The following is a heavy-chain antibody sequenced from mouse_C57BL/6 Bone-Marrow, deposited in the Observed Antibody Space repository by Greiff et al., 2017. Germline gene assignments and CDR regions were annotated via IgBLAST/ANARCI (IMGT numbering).Heavy chain of an antibody. CDR1: GYTFTSYG. Sequence: QVQLQQSGAELARPGASVKLSCKASGYTFTSYGISWVKQRTGQGLEWIGEIYPRSGNTYYNEKFKGKATLTADKSSSTAYMELRSLTSEDSAVYFCARGGGSGAWFAYWGQGTLVTVSA. V-gene: IGHV1-81*01. D-gene: IGHD1-1*01. J-gene: IGHJ3*01. CDR2: IYPRSGNT. CDR3: ARGGGSGAWFAY.